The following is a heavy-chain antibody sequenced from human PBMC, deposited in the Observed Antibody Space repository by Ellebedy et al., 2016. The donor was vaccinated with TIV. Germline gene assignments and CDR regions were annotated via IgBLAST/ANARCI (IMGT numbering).Heavy chain of an antibody. J-gene: IGHJ4*02. CDR2: IKQDGSEK. Sequence: GGSLRLSCAASGFSFSSYWISWVRQAPGKGLEWVANIKQDGSEKYYVDSVKGRFTISRDNAKNSLYLQMNSLSAEDTAVYYCARSGGRYSGFGYWGQGTLVTVAS. V-gene: IGHV3-7*03. D-gene: IGHD5-12*01. CDR1: GFSFSSYW. CDR3: ARSGGRYSGFGY.